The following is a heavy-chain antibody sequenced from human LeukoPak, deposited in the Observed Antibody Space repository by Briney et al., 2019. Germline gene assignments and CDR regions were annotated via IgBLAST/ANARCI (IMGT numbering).Heavy chain of an antibody. V-gene: IGHV4-59*12. D-gene: IGHD3-16*01. J-gene: IGHJ4*02. CDR3: ARDPSGGFTLDD. Sequence: SETLSLTCTVSGGSISSYYWSWIRQPPGKGLEWIGYIYHSGSTYYNPSLKSRVTISVDRSKNQFSLKLSSVTAADTAVYYCARDPSGGFTLDDWGQGTLVTVSS. CDR1: GGSISSYY. CDR2: IYHSGST.